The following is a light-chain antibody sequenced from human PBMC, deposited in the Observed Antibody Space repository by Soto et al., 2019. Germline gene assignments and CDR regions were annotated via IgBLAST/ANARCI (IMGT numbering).Light chain of an antibody. CDR2: GAS. CDR1: QSVSSR. V-gene: IGKV3-20*01. CDR3: QQYGSAPLA. Sequence: EIVMTQSPTNLSVSPGERVTLSCRASQSVSSRVAWYQQKPGQAPRLLISGASTRATGTPARFIGSGSGTDFTLTISRLEPEDFAVFYCQQYGSAPLAFGGGTKVDIK. J-gene: IGKJ4*01.